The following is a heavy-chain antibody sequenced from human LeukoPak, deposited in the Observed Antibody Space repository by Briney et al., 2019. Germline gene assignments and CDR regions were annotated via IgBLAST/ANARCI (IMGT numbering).Heavy chain of an antibody. CDR3: ARVRYDYVWGSYLDY. D-gene: IGHD3-16*01. V-gene: IGHV1-2*02. CDR2: INPNSGGT. Sequence: ASVKVSCKASGYTFTGYYMHWVRQAPGQGLEWMGWINPNSGGTNYAQKFRGRVTMTRDTSISTAYMELSRLRSDDTAVYYCARVRYDYVWGSYLDYWGQGTLVTVSS. CDR1: GYTFTGYY. J-gene: IGHJ4*02.